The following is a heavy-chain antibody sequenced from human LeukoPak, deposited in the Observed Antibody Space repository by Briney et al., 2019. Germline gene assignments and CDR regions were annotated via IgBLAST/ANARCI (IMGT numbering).Heavy chain of an antibody. CDR1: GFTFSSYS. J-gene: IGHJ3*02. V-gene: IGHV3-21*01. Sequence: GGSLRLSCAASGFTFSSYSMNWVRQAPGKGLEWVSSISSSSSYIYYADSVKGRFTISRDNAKYTLYLQMNSLRAEDTAVYYCARGSYGGLDIWGQGTMVTVSS. CDR2: ISSSSSYI. D-gene: IGHD4-23*01. CDR3: ARGSYGGLDI.